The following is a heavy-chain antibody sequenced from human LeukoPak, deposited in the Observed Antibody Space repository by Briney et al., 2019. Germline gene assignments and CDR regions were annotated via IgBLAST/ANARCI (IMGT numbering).Heavy chain of an antibody. J-gene: IGHJ4*02. V-gene: IGHV3-7*01. D-gene: IGHD6-19*01. CDR2: IKEDGSEK. CDR1: GFTFSSYS. Sequence: GGSLRLSCTASGFTFSSYSLNWVRQAPGKGLEWVANIKEDGSEKYYVDSVKGRFTISRDNARNSLYLQMNSLRAEDTAVYYCAGAQRYTSGWYFDYWGQGTLVTVSS. CDR3: AGAQRYTSGWYFDY.